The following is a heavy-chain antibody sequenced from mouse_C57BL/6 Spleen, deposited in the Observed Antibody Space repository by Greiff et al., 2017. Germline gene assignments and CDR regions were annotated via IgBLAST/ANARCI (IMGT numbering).Heavy chain of an antibody. J-gene: IGHJ2*01. V-gene: IGHV1-19*01. CDR1: GYTFTDYY. CDR2: INPYNGGT. CDR3: ARRGLSHFDY. Sequence: EVQLQQSGPVLVKPGASVKMSCKASGYTFTDYYMNWVKQSHGKSLEWIGVINPYNGGTSYNQKFKGKATLTVDKSSSTAYMELNSLTSEDSAVYYCARRGLSHFDYWGQGTTLTVSS. D-gene: IGHD1-1*02.